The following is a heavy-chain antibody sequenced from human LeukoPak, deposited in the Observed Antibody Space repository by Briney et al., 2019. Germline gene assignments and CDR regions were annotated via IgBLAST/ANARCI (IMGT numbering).Heavy chain of an antibody. Sequence: PGGSLRLSCAASGFTFSSYAMSWVRQAPGKGLEWVSAISGSGGSTYYADSVKGRFTISRDNSKNTLYLQMNSLRAEDTAIYYCAKNGDRGAYCTGGTCYPYFYYYMDVWGKGITVTI. D-gene: IGHD2-15*01. CDR1: GFTFSSYA. CDR3: AKNGDRGAYCTGGTCYPYFYYYMDV. CDR2: ISGSGGST. V-gene: IGHV3-23*01. J-gene: IGHJ6*03.